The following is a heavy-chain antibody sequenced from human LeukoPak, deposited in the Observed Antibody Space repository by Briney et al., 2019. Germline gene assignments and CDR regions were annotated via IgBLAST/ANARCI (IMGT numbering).Heavy chain of an antibody. CDR3: AVNYGSPESGYSTPFDY. CDR1: GGTFSSYA. J-gene: IGHJ4*02. D-gene: IGHD3-9*01. V-gene: IGHV1-69*04. Sequence: SVKVSCKASGGTFSSYAISWVRQAPGQGLEWMGRIIPILGIANYAQKFQGRVTITADKSTSTAYMELSSLRSEDTAVYYCAVNYGSPESGYSTPFDYWGQGTLVTVSS. CDR2: IIPILGIA.